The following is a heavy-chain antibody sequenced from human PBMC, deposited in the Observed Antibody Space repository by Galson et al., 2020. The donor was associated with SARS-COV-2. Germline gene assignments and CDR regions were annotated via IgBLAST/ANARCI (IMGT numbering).Heavy chain of an antibody. CDR3: ARDPSIVGATTWYFDL. CDR2: INAGNGNT. Sequence: ASVTVSCKTSGYIFTDYAIYWVRQAPGQSLEWMGWINAGNGNTKYSQKFQDRVTVTRDTSADTAYMELSSLRSEDTAVYYCARDPSIVGATTWYFDLWGRGTLVTVSS. CDR1: GYIFTDYA. V-gene: IGHV1-3*01. D-gene: IGHD1-26*01. J-gene: IGHJ2*01.